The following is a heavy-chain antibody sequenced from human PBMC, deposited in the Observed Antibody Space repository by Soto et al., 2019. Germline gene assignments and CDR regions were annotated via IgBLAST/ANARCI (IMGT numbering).Heavy chain of an antibody. D-gene: IGHD6-19*01. J-gene: IGHJ4*02. Sequence: QVRLVESGGGVAKPGRSLTLSCAASGFTFDRHAMHWLRQPPGKGLEWLAAISFDGANKYYPDSVWGRYTVSRDNSANTLSLEMTSLTADDTALYYCARGGAVGTSDSFFDFWGQGALVTVSS. CDR3: ARGGAVGTSDSFFDF. V-gene: IGHV3-30-3*01. CDR1: GFTFDRHA. CDR2: ISFDGANK.